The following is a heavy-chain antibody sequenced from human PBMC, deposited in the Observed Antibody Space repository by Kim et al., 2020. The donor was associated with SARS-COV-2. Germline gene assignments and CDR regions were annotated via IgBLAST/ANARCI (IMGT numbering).Heavy chain of an antibody. CDR2: ISGSGGST. V-gene: IGHV3-23*01. CDR1: GFTFSSYA. CDR3: AKKSGVVPAANRTSGYYYGMDV. D-gene: IGHD2-2*01. J-gene: IGHJ6*02. Sequence: GGSLRLSCAASGFTFSSYAMSWVRQAPGKGLEWVSAISGSGGSTYYADSVKGRFTISRDNSKNTLYLQMNSLRAEDTAVYYCAKKSGVVPAANRTSGYYYGMDVWGQGTTVTVSS.